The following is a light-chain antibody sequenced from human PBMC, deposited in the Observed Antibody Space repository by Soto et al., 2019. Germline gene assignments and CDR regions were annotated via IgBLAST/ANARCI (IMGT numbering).Light chain of an antibody. Sequence: EIVLTQSPGTLSLSPGERATLSCRASQSVTSTHLAWYQQKPGQAPRLLIYDASTRATGIPDRLSGSGSGTDFTLTNTRLEPEDIALYCCQQFDGSLWTFGPRTKVYIK. CDR3: QQFDGSLWT. CDR1: QSVTSTH. J-gene: IGKJ1*01. CDR2: DAS. V-gene: IGKV3-20*01.